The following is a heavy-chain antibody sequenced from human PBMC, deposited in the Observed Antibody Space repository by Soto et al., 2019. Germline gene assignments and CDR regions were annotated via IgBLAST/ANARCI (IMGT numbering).Heavy chain of an antibody. CDR2: ISKNGGNK. Sequence: EVQLSESGGGLVQPGGSLRLSCAASGFTFSNYDMSWVRQAPGKGLEWVSGISKNGGNKYYADSVKGRFTISRDNSKNTLFLQMISLRPDDTAVYYCAQRGGNDYWGGFDYWGPGTLVTVSS. CDR3: AQRGGNDYWGGFDY. J-gene: IGHJ4*02. V-gene: IGHV3-23*01. CDR1: GFTFSNYD. D-gene: IGHD7-27*01.